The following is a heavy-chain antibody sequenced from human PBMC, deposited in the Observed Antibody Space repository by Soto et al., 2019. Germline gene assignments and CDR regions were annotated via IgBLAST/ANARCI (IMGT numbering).Heavy chain of an antibody. Sequence: GASVKVSCKASGYTFTDNYIHWVRQAPGQGLEWMGWINPKSGGTHYAQKFQGRVTVTRDTSISTAHMELIRLRSDDTAVYYCAKVNKQQWVLNWFDSWGQGTLVTVSS. D-gene: IGHD6-13*01. J-gene: IGHJ5*01. CDR3: AKVNKQQWVLNWFDS. CDR2: INPKSGGT. V-gene: IGHV1-2*02. CDR1: GYTFTDNY.